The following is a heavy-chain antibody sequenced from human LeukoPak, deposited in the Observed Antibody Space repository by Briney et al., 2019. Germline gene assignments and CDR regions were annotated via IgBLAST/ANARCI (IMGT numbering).Heavy chain of an antibody. CDR1: GGTFSSYA. V-gene: IGHV1-69*13. D-gene: IGHD6-13*01. CDR2: IIPIFGTA. Sequence: SVKVSCKASGGTFSSYAISWVRQAPGQGLEWMGGIIPIFGTANYAQKFQGRVTITADESMSTAYMELSSLRSEDTAVYYCARGAGYSSSWYVYYFDYWGQGTLVTVSS. J-gene: IGHJ4*02. CDR3: ARGAGYSSSWYVYYFDY.